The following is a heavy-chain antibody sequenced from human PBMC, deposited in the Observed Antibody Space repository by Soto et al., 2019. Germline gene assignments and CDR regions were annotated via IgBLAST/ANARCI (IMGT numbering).Heavy chain of an antibody. V-gene: IGHV1-3*01. D-gene: IGHD2-15*01. CDR2: INAGNGNT. CDR3: SGCSGGACHQNYGMEV. J-gene: IGHJ6*02. CDR1: GYTFTSYA. Sequence: ASVKVSCKASGYTFTSYAMHWVRQAPGQRLEWMGWINAGNGNTKYSQKFQGRVTITRDTSASTAYMELSSLRAEDTAVYYCSGCSGGACHQNYGMEVWGQGTTVTVSS.